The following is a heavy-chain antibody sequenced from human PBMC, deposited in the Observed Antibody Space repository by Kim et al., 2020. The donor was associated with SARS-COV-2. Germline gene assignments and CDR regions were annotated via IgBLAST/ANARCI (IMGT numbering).Heavy chain of an antibody. J-gene: IGHJ5*02. V-gene: IGHV3-21*01. CDR3: ARDDPTLLRYFDWSPKGWFDP. CDR1: GFTFSSYS. CDR2: ISSSSSYI. Sequence: GGSLRLSCAASGFTFSSYSMNWVRQAPGKGLEWVSSISSSSSYIYYADSVKGRFTISRDNAKNSLYLQMNSLRAEDTAVYYCARDDPTLLRYFDWSPKGWFDPWGQGTLVTVSS. D-gene: IGHD3-9*01.